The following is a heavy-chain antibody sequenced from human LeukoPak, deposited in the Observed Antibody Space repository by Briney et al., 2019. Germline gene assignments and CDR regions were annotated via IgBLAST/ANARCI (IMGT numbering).Heavy chain of an antibody. CDR3: ARDSGVVVPAAA. J-gene: IGHJ4*02. CDR1: GFTFSSYG. Sequence: GGSLRLSCAASGFTFSSYGMHWVRQAPGKGLEWVAFIRYDGSNKYYADSVKGRFTISRDNSKNTLYLQMNSLRAEDTAVYYCARDSGVVVPAAAWGQGTLVTVSS. V-gene: IGHV3-30*02. D-gene: IGHD2-2*01. CDR2: IRYDGSNK.